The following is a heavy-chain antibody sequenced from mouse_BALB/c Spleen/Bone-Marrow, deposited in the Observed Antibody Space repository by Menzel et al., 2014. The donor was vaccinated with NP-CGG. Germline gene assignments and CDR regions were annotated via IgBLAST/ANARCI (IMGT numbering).Heavy chain of an antibody. J-gene: IGHJ4*01. CDR3: ARWEYYAMDY. D-gene: IGHD4-1*01. V-gene: IGHV14-3*02. Sequence: VTLKESGAELVKPGASVKLSCTASGFNIKDTYMHWVKQRPEQGLEWIGRIDPANGNTKYDPKFQGKATITAGTSSNTAYLQLSSLTSEDTAVYYCARWEYYAMDYWGQGTSVTVSS. CDR1: GFNIKDTY. CDR2: IDPANGNT.